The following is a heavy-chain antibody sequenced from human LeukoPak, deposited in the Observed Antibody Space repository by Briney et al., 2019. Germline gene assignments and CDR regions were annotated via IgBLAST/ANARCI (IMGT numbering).Heavy chain of an antibody. Sequence: GASVKVSCKASGYTSTGYYMHWVRQGPGQGLEWMGWINPNSSGTNYAQKFQGRVTMTRDTSISTAYMELSRLRSDDTAVYYCARADRRTSNWFDPWGQGTLVTVSS. J-gene: IGHJ5*02. CDR3: ARADRRTSNWFDP. CDR2: INPNSSGT. D-gene: IGHD3/OR15-3a*01. V-gene: IGHV1-2*02. CDR1: GYTSTGYY.